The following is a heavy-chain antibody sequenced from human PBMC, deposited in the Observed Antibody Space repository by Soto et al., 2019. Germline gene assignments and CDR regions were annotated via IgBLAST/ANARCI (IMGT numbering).Heavy chain of an antibody. D-gene: IGHD4-4*01. CDR3: AKDTVTTEYYYYYYGMDV. CDR1: GFTFSSYA. CDR2: ISGSGGST. Sequence: GGSLRLSCAASGFTFSSYAMSWVRQAPGKGLEWVSAISGSGGSTYYADSVKGRFTISRDNSKNTLYLQMNSLRAEDTAVYYCAKDTVTTEYYYYYYGMDVWGQGTTVTVSS. V-gene: IGHV3-23*01. J-gene: IGHJ6*02.